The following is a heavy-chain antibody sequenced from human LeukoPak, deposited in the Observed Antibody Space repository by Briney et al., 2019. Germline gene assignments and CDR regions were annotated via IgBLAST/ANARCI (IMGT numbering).Heavy chain of an antibody. CDR2: IYYSGST. V-gene: IGHV4-59*08. CDR1: GGFVSTYY. Sequence: SETLSLTCTVSGGFVSTYYWSWIRRPPGEGLEWIGYIYYSGSTSYNPSLKSRVTISVDTSKNQFSLKLNSVTAADTAVYYCARGTVVVLPAALPSDYYYYGMDVWGQGTTVTVSS. CDR3: ARGTVVVLPAALPSDYYYYGMDV. J-gene: IGHJ6*02. D-gene: IGHD2-2*01.